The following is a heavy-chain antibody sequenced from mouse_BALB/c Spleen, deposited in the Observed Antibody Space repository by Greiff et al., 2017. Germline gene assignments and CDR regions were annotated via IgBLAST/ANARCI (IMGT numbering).Heavy chain of an antibody. CDR1: GFSLTSYG. V-gene: IGHV2-9*02. Sequence: VKVVESGPGLVAPSQSLSITCTVSGFSLTSYGVHWVRQPPGKGLEWLGVIWAGGSTNYNSALMSRLSISKDNSKSQVFLKMNSLQTDDTAMYYCARDLYGNYGFMDYWGQGTSVTVSS. J-gene: IGHJ4*01. CDR3: ARDLYGNYGFMDY. CDR2: IWAGGST. D-gene: IGHD2-1*01.